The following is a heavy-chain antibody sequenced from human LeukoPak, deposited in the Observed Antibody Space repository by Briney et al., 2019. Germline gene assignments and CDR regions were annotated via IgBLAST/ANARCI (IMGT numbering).Heavy chain of an antibody. V-gene: IGHV3-21*05. Sequence: GRSLRLSCAASGFIYSNYGMNWVRQAPGKGLEWDSYISGSGSYIDYADSVKGRFTVTRDNAKNSLYLQMNSLGAEDTAVYYCARGHSSGYYPKYWGQGTLVTVSS. J-gene: IGHJ4*02. D-gene: IGHD3-22*01. CDR3: ARGHSSGYYPKY. CDR2: ISGSGSYI. CDR1: GFIYSNYG.